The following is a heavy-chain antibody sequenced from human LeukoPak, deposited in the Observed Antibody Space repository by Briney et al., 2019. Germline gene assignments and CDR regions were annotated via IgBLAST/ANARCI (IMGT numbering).Heavy chain of an antibody. Sequence: SVTVSCKASVGTFISYAISWVRQAPGQGLEWMGGIIPIFGTANYAQKFQGRVTITADESTSTAYMELSSLRSEDTAVYYCASQLWFDPWGQGTLVTVSS. D-gene: IGHD1-1*01. CDR3: ASQLWFDP. CDR1: VGTFISYA. V-gene: IGHV1-69*01. J-gene: IGHJ5*02. CDR2: IIPIFGTA.